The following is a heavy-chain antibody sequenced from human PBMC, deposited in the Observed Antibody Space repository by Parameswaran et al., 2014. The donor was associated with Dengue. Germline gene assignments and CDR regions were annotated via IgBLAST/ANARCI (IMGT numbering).Heavy chain of an antibody. J-gene: IGHJ4*02. Sequence: WVRQAPGQGLEWMGWIDPKNGATRYPQKFQGRVTMTRDTSISTAYMELSRLRYDDTAVYYCASQAHCSGGRCYSFEFWGQGTLVTVSS. CDR2: IDPKNGAT. CDR3: ASQAHCSGGRCYSFEF. D-gene: IGHD2-15*01. V-gene: IGHV1-2*02.